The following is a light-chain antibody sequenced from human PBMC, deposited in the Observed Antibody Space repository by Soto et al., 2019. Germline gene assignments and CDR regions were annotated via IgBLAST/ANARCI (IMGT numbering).Light chain of an antibody. V-gene: IGKV3-15*01. Sequence: IVMTQPTATLYVSTGERATLSCRASQSVSSNLAWYQQKPGQAPRLLIYGASTRATGIPARFSGSGSGTEFTLTISSLQSEDFAVYYCQQYNNWPPITFGQGTRLEI. J-gene: IGKJ5*01. CDR2: GAS. CDR1: QSVSSN. CDR3: QQYNNWPPIT.